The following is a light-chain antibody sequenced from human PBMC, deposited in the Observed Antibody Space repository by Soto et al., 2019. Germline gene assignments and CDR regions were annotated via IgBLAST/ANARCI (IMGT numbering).Light chain of an antibody. Sequence: DIHLTQSPSTLSALVGDRVTISCRARQSISGRLAWYQQQAGRAPNLLIYDASTLEAGVPLRFSGSGSGTEFTLTISGLQPDDFATYYCQQYHSYPYTFGQGTKLAIK. CDR1: QSISGR. J-gene: IGKJ2*01. CDR3: QQYHSYPYT. V-gene: IGKV1-5*01. CDR2: DAS.